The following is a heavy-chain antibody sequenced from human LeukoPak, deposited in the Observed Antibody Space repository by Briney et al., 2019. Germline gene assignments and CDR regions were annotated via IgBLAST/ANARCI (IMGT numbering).Heavy chain of an antibody. V-gene: IGHV4-59*08. Sequence: PSETLSLTCTVSGDSISTYYWSWIRQPPGKGLEWIGYIYYSGSTNYSPSLKSRVTISVDTSKNQFSLKLSSVTAADTAVYYCARQSSGWYPIEYWGQGTLVTVSS. CDR2: IYYSGST. D-gene: IGHD6-19*01. CDR3: ARQSSGWYPIEY. CDR1: GDSISTYY. J-gene: IGHJ4*02.